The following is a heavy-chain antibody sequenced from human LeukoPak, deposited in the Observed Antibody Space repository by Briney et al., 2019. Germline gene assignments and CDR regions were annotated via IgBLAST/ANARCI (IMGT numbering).Heavy chain of an antibody. CDR3: ASSTSHHAFDI. Sequence: GGSLRLSCAASGFTFTNYGMHWVRQAPGKGLEWVAVIWYDGSIKYYADSVKGRFTISRDNSKNTLYLQMNSLRAEDTAVYYCASSTSHHAFDIWGQGTMVTVSS. V-gene: IGHV3-33*01. CDR1: GFTFTNYG. D-gene: IGHD2-2*01. J-gene: IGHJ3*02. CDR2: IWYDGSIK.